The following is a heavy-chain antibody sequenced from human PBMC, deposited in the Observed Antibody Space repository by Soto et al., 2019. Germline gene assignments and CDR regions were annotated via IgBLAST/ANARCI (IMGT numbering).Heavy chain of an antibody. J-gene: IGHJ4*02. CDR2: INHSGST. CDR3: ARGDSNGWFDY. V-gene: IGHV4-34*01. Sequence: SETLSLTCAVYGGSFSNYYWFWIRQPPGKGLEWIGEINHSGSTNYNPSLKSRVTISVDTSKNQFSLKLSSVTAADTAVYYCARGDSNGWFDYWGQGTLVT. D-gene: IGHD6-19*01. CDR1: GGSFSNYY.